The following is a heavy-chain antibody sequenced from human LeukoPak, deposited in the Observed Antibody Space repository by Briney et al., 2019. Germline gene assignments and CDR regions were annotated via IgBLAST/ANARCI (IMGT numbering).Heavy chain of an antibody. CDR2: ISGSSSTI. D-gene: IGHD6-19*01. J-gene: IGHJ3*01. CDR1: EFSFGSSN. Sequence: GGSLRLSCAASEFSFGSSNMNWVRQAPGKGLEWISYISGSSSTIFYADSVKGRFIISRDNAKKSMYLQMNSLRADDTAVYYCAREVSGWRGGAFDLWGQGTMVTVSS. CDR3: AREVSGWRGGAFDL. V-gene: IGHV3-48*04.